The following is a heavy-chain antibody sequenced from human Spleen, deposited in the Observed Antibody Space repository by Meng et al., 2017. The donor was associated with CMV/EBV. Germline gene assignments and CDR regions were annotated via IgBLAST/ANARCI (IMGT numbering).Heavy chain of an antibody. V-gene: IGHV1-2*06. CDR1: GYTSTDHY. CDR2: INPYSGAT. J-gene: IGHJ4*02. CDR3: ARDHYYDSSDDY. Sequence: SCNASGYTSTDHYMHWVGQAPGQGPAWMGRINPYSGATNYAQTFQGTVTMTRDTFITKVYMELSRLRSDDTAVYYCARDHYYDSSDDYWGQGTLVTVSS. D-gene: IGHD3-22*01.